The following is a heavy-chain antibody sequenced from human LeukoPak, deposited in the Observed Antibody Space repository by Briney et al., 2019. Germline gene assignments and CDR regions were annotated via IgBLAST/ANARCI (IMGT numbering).Heavy chain of an antibody. CDR1: AFTFSSYA. J-gene: IGHJ6*02. CDR2: ISGSGGGT. D-gene: IGHD2-2*01. CDR3: AKDSAVVPAAPYGMDG. Sequence: GGSLRLSCAASAFTFSSYAMNWVRQAPGKGLEWVSTISGSGGGTYYADSVKGRFTISRDNPKNTLYLQMNSLRAEDTAVYYCAKDSAVVPAAPYGMDGWGQGTTVTVSS. V-gene: IGHV3-23*01.